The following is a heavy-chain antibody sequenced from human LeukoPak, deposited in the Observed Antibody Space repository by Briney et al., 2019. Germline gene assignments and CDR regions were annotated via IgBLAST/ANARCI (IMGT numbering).Heavy chain of an antibody. CDR3: AKVRVDAYVSPNDY. CDR2: ISYDGSNE. CDR1: GFTFNSYG. J-gene: IGHJ4*02. D-gene: IGHD3-16*01. Sequence: GGSLRLSCAASGFTFNSYGMHWVRQAPGMGLEWVAIISYDGSNEYYADSVKGRFTISRDNSWNTLYLQMNSLRAEDTALYYCAKVRVDAYVSPNDYWGQGTLVTVSS. V-gene: IGHV3-30*18.